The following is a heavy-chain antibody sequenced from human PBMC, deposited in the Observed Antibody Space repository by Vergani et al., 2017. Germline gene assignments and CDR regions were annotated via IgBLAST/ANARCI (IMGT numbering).Heavy chain of an antibody. CDR2: INHSGST. CDR3: ARVRVAAVTDTLYYYYGMDV. J-gene: IGHJ6*02. D-gene: IGHD2-15*01. Sequence: QVQLQQWGAGLLKPSETLSLTCAVYGGSFSGYYWSWIRQPPGKGLEWIGEINHSGSTNYNPSLKSRVTISVDTSKNQFSLKLSSVTAADTAVYYCARVRVAAVTDTLYYYYGMDVWGQGP. V-gene: IGHV4-34*01. CDR1: GGSFSGYY.